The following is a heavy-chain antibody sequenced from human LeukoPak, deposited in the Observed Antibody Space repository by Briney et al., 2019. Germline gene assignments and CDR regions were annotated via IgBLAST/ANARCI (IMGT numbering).Heavy chain of an antibody. CDR3: ARGGSPPEALGDAFDI. CDR2: ISGSSSTI. CDR1: GFTFNTYS. Sequence: PGGSLRLSCAASGFTFNTYSMNWVRQAPGKGLEWVSYISGSSSTIYYTDSVKGRFTISRDNAKNTLYLQMNSLRVEDTAVYYCARGGSPPEALGDAFDIWGQGTMVTVSS. V-gene: IGHV3-48*01. D-gene: IGHD1-26*01. J-gene: IGHJ3*02.